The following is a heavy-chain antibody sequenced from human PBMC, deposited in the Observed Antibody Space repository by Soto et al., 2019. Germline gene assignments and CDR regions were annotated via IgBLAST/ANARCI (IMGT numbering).Heavy chain of an antibody. CDR3: ARCYEIPNFDY. CDR2: IYHSRDT. CDR1: GYSISSGYY. Sequence: SETLSLTCGVSGYSISSGYYWGWIRQSPGKGLEWVGSIYHSRDTYYNPSLESRVTISVDTAKNQFSLRLTSVTAADTAVYYGARCYEIPNFDYWGQGTLVTVSS. D-gene: IGHD3-3*01. J-gene: IGHJ4*02. V-gene: IGHV4-38-2*01.